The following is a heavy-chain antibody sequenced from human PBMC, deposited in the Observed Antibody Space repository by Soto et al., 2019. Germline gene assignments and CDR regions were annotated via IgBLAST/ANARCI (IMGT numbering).Heavy chain of an antibody. D-gene: IGHD3-22*01. V-gene: IGHV2-26*01. CDR3: ARILCYYDISGGNCDAFDI. J-gene: IGHJ3*02. CDR2: IFSNDEK. CDR1: GFSLSNARMG. Sequence: QVTLKESGPVLVKPTETLTLTCTVSGFSLSNARMGVSWIRQPPGKALEWLAQIFSNDEKSYSTSLKSRLTISKDTSNSQVVLTMTNMHPVDTATYYCARILCYYDISGGNCDAFDIWGQGTMVTVSS.